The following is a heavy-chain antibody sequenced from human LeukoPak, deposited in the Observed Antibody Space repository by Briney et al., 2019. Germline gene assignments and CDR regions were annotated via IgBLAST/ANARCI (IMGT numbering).Heavy chain of an antibody. V-gene: IGHV3-23*01. CDR1: GFAFSNCA. Sequence: GGSLRLSCAASGFAFSNCAMNWVRQAPGKGLEWVSAISDSASSTYYADSVKGRFTISRDNAKNTLYLQMNSLRAEDTAVYYCAKMPNSNYFDYWGQGTLVTVSS. CDR3: AKMPNSNYFDY. CDR2: ISDSASST. J-gene: IGHJ4*02. D-gene: IGHD4-11*01.